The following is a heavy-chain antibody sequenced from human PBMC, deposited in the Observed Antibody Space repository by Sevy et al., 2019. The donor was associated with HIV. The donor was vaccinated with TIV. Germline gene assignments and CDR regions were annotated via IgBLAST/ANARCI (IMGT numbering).Heavy chain of an antibody. CDR1: GFSFDSYG. CDR3: DEPGPRAEYVYSAIFDD. Sequence: GGSLRLSCVVSGFSFDSYGMTWVRQAPGKGLEWVSTISGSGGSTYYADSVKGRFTISRDNPKNTLFLQMINLRADDTGMYCRDEPGPRAEYVYSAIFDDWGKGTTVTVSS. J-gene: IGHJ6*04. D-gene: IGHD2-15*01. V-gene: IGHV3-23*01. CDR2: ISGSGGST.